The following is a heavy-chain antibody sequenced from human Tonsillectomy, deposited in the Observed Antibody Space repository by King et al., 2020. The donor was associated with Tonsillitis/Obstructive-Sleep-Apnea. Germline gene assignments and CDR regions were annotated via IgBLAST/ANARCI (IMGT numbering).Heavy chain of an antibody. CDR1: GYTFTSYG. CDR2: ISAYNGHT. V-gene: IGHV1-18*01. D-gene: IGHD3-22*01. Sequence: QLVQSGGEVKKPGASVKVSCKASGYTFTSYGISWVRQAPGQGLDWMGWISAYNGHTNCAQKFQGRVTMTTDTSTSTAYMELRSLRSDDTAVYYCARDSMSHYFDSSTYYTFDYWGQGTLLTVSS. CDR3: ARDSMSHYFDSSTYYTFDY. J-gene: IGHJ4*02.